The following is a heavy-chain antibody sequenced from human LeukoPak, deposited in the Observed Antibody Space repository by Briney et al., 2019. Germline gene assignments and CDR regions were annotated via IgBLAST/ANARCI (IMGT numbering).Heavy chain of an antibody. J-gene: IGHJ4*02. CDR1: GFTFSDYY. CDR2: ISSSSSYI. V-gene: IGHV3-21*01. D-gene: IGHD3-10*01. CDR3: ARALWFGDLDY. Sequence: GGSLRLSCAASGFTFSDYYMNWVRQAPGKGLEWVSSISSSSSYIYYADSVKGRFTISRDNAKNSLYLQMNSLRAEDTAVYYCARALWFGDLDYWDQGTLVTVSS.